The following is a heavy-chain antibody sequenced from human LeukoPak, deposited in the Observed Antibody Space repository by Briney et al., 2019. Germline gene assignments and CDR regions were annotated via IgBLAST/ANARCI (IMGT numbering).Heavy chain of an antibody. J-gene: IGHJ4*02. CDR2: ICSAGST. D-gene: IGHD3-16*01. CDR1: GFTVSSNS. CDR3: ARRAGAYTHPYDY. Sequence: GGSLRLSCTVSGFTVSSNSMSWVRQAPGKGLEWVSFICSAGSTHYSDSVKGRFTISIDNSKDTLYLQMDSLRAEDTAVYYCARRAGAYTHPYDYWGQGTLVTVS. V-gene: IGHV3-53*01.